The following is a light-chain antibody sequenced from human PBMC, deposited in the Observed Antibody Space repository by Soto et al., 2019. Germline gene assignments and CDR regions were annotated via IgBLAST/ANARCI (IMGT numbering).Light chain of an antibody. J-gene: IGLJ2*01. CDR2: YNS. Sequence: QSVLTQSSSVSAAAGQTVSISCSGSYSNIGSNFVSWYQHFPGSAPKLVIYYNSQRPSGIPDRFSGSKSGSSATLGITGLQTGDEADYYCGTWDSSLSVLVFGGGTKLTVL. CDR3: GTWDSSLSVLV. CDR1: YSNIGSNF. V-gene: IGLV1-51*01.